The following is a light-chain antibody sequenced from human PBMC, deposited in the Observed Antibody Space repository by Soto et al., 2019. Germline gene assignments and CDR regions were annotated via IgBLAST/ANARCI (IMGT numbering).Light chain of an antibody. CDR3: VLYLGSGFWV. Sequence: QAVVTQEPSFSVSPGGTVTLTCGLSSGSVSASYYPSWYQQTPGRSPRTLIYSTNTRSSGVPDRFSGSILGNRAALTITGAKADDESDYYCVLYLGSGFWVFGGGTKLTVL. CDR1: SGSVSASYY. J-gene: IGLJ3*02. V-gene: IGLV8-61*01. CDR2: STN.